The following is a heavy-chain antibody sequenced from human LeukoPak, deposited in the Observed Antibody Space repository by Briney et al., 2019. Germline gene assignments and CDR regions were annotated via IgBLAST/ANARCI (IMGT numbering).Heavy chain of an antibody. CDR3: ARDRGYYDSSGPFDY. CDR2: IYYSGST. J-gene: IGHJ4*02. V-gene: IGHV4-61*01. Sequence: PSETLSLTCTVSGGSVSSGSYYWSWIRQPPGKGLEWIGYIYYSGSTNYNPSLKSRVTISVDTSKNQFSLKPSSVTAADTAVYYCARDRGYYDSSGPFDYWGQGTLVTVSS. CDR1: GGSVSSGSYY. D-gene: IGHD3-22*01.